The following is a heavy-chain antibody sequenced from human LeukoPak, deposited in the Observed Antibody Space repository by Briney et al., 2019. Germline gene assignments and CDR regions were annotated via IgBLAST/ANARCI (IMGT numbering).Heavy chain of an antibody. CDR2: IYHSGST. CDR1: GGSISSSNW. J-gene: IGHJ4*02. CDR3: ARERFYYYDSSGYYIYDY. Sequence: PSETLSLTCAVSGGSISSSNWWSWVRQPPGKGLEWIGEIYHSGSTNYNPSLKSRVTISVDTSKNQFSLKLSSVTAADTAVYYCARERFYYYDSSGYYIYDYWGQGTLVTVSS. D-gene: IGHD3-22*01. V-gene: IGHV4-4*02.